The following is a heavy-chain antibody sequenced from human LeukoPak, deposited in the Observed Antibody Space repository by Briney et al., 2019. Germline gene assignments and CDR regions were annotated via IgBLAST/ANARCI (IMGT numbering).Heavy chain of an antibody. D-gene: IGHD5-12*01. V-gene: IGHV4-34*01. CDR2: INHSGST. CDR3: ARHLSRGYSGYFFNWFDP. J-gene: IGHJ5*02. Sequence: SETLSLTCAVYGGSFSGYYWSWIRQPPGKGLEWIGEINHSGSTNYNPSLKSRVTISVDTSKNQFSLKLSSVTAADTAVYYCARHLSRGYSGYFFNWFDPWGQGTLVTVSS. CDR1: GGSFSGYY.